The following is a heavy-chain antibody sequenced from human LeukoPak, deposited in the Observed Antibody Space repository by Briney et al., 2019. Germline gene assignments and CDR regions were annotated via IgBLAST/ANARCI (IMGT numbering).Heavy chain of an antibody. Sequence: GGSLRLSCAASGFTFASYSINWVRQAPGKGLEWVSSISGDSTYIYNAGSVKGRFTISRDNAQASLYLQMNSLRADDTAVYYCARVSGRLERQSDLDYWGQGTLVIVSS. D-gene: IGHD1-1*01. CDR2: ISGDSTYI. V-gene: IGHV3-21*01. CDR1: GFTFASYS. CDR3: ARVSGRLERQSDLDY. J-gene: IGHJ4*02.